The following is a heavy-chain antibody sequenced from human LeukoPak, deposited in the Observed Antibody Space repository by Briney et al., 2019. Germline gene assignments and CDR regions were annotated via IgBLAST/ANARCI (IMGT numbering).Heavy chain of an antibody. D-gene: IGHD3/OR15-3a*01. CDR3: TRALFSGLVDY. CDR1: GYTFASYG. V-gene: IGHV1-18*01. Sequence: GASVKVSCKASGYTFASYGISWVRQAPGQGLEWMGWISAYTGNTNYAQKLQGRVTMTTDTSTSTAYMELRSLRSDDTAVYYCTRALFSGLVDYWGQGTLVTVSS. CDR2: ISAYTGNT. J-gene: IGHJ4*02.